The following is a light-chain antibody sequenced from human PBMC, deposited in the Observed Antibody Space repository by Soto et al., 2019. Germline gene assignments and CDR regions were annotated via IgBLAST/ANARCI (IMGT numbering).Light chain of an antibody. J-gene: IGKJ5*01. V-gene: IGKV3-20*01. CDR1: QSVSSSY. Sequence: EIVLTQSPGTLSLSPGERATLSCRASQSVSSSYLAWYQQKPGQAPRLLIYGASSRATGIQGRFSGSGSGTEFHLTISRLEPQDFAVYYCQQYGSAPRITFGEGTRLEIK. CDR2: GAS. CDR3: QQYGSAPRIT.